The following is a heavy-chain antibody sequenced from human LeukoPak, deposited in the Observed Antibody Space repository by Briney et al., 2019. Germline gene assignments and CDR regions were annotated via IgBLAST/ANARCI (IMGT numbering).Heavy chain of an antibody. V-gene: IGHV3-23*01. Sequence: GGSLRLSCAASGFTFSNYAMGWVRQAPGKGLEWVSSISGSGDSTYYADSVKGRFTISRDNSKNSLYLQMNSLRAEDTAVYYCARDTLWLYVDYWGQGTLVTVSS. J-gene: IGHJ4*02. CDR3: ARDTLWLYVDY. CDR2: ISGSGDST. D-gene: IGHD5-18*01. CDR1: GFTFSNYA.